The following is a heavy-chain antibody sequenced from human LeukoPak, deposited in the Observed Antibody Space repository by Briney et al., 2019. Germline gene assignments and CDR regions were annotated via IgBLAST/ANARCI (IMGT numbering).Heavy chain of an antibody. D-gene: IGHD1-26*01. J-gene: IGHJ4*02. CDR3: AKGYSGSYSAFDY. V-gene: IGHV3-23*01. Sequence: GGSLRLSCAASGFTFSSYAMSWVRQAPGKGLEWVSAISGSGGSTYYADSVKGRFTISRDNSKNTLYLQMNSLRAEDTAVYFGAKGYSGSYSAFDYWGQGTLVTVSS. CDR1: GFTFSSYA. CDR2: ISGSGGST.